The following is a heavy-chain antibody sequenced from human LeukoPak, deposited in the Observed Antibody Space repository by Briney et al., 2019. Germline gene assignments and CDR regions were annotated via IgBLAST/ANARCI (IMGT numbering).Heavy chain of an antibody. Sequence: SETLSLTCTVSGGSISSSSYYWGWIRQPPGKGLEWIGSIYYSGSTYYNPPLKSRVTISVDTSKNQFSLKLSSVTAADTAVYYCARQYDFWSGYPPVDYWGQGTLVTVSS. D-gene: IGHD3-3*01. CDR1: GGSISSSSYY. J-gene: IGHJ4*02. CDR3: ARQYDFWSGYPPVDY. CDR2: IYYSGST. V-gene: IGHV4-39*01.